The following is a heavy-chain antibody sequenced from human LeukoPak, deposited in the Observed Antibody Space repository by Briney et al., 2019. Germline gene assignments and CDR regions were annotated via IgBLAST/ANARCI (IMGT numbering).Heavy chain of an antibody. V-gene: IGHV3-23*01. D-gene: IGHD4/OR15-4a*01. CDR1: GFTFDDYA. Sequence: PGGSLRLSCAASGFTFDDYAMHWVRQAPGKGLEWVSYISSSGSTIYYADSVKGRFTISRDNSKNTLYLQMNSLRAEDTAVYYCAKDGTIYDAFDIWGQGTMVTVSS. J-gene: IGHJ3*02. CDR2: ISSSGSTI. CDR3: AKDGTIYDAFDI.